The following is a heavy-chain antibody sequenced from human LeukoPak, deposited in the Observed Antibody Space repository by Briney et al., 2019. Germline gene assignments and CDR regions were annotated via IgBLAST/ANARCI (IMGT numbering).Heavy chain of an antibody. CDR2: INNYGSRT. CDR1: GFTFRSAW. V-gene: IGHV3-74*01. D-gene: IGHD3-10*01. J-gene: IGHJ6*02. CDR3: TRDRYYTMDV. Sequence: AGGSLRLSCEVSGFTFRSAWFHWVRQAPGKGLVWVSNINNYGSRTTYADSVRGRFTISRDNAKNTLYLQMNSLRAEDTAVYYCTRDRYYTMDVWGQGTTVTVSS.